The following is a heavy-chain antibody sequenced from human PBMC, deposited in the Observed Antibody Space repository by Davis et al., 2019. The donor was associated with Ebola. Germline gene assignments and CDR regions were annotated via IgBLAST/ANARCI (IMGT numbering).Heavy chain of an antibody. CDR3: ARQVVGDYTWGYYYYYGMDV. CDR2: ISAYNGNT. Sequence: ASVKVSCKASGYIFTSYAMHWVRQAPGQGLEWMGWISAYNGNTNYAQKLQGRVTMTTDTSTSTAYMELRSLRSDDTAMYYCARQVVGDYTWGYYYYYGMDVWGQGTTVTVSS. CDR1: GYIFTSYA. V-gene: IGHV1-18*01. J-gene: IGHJ6*02. D-gene: IGHD4-17*01.